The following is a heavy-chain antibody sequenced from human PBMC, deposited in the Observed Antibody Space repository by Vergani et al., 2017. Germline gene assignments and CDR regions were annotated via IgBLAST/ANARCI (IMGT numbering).Heavy chain of an antibody. CDR3: ARKRVVREDFDY. CDR2: IYYSGST. V-gene: IGHV4-30-4*08. Sequence: QVQLQESGPGLVKPSQILSLTCTVSGGSISSGDYYWNWIRQPPGKGLEWIGYIYYSGSTYYNPSLKSRCTISVDTSKNQFSLKLRSVTAADTAVYYCARKRVVREDFDYWGQGTLVTVSS. J-gene: IGHJ4*02. D-gene: IGHD3-10*01. CDR1: GGSISSGDYY.